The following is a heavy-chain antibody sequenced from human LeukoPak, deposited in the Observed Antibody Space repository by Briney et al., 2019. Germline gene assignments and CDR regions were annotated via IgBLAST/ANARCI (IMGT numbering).Heavy chain of an antibody. V-gene: IGHV4-30-2*02. CDR3: ATWLLGGTFDI. Sequence: SETLSLTCAVSGGSISSGDYSWSWIRQPPGKGLEWIVYIYHSGSTYYNPSLKSRVTISVDRSKNQFSLKLRSVTAADTAVYYCATWLLGGTFDIWGQGTMVTVSS. CDR1: GGSISSGDYS. D-gene: IGHD1-26*01. CDR2: IYHSGST. J-gene: IGHJ3*02.